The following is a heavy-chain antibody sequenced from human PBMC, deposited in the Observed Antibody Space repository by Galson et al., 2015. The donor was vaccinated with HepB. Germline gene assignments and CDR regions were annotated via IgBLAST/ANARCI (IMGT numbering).Heavy chain of an antibody. CDR1: GFTFSSYW. J-gene: IGHJ4*02. Sequence: SLRLSCAASGFTFSSYWMSWVRQAPGKGLEWVANIKKDGSEKYYVDSVKGRFTICRDNAKNELYLLMNSVRGEDSAVYYCARVDFWSGNFDYWGQGALVTVS. V-gene: IGHV3-7*03. CDR3: ARVDFWSGNFDY. CDR2: IKKDGSEK. D-gene: IGHD3-3*01.